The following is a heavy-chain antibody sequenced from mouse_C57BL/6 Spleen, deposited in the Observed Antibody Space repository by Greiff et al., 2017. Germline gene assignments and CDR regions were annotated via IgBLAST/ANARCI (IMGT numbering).Heavy chain of an antibody. Sequence: QVQLKQSGPELVKPGASVKISCKASGYAFSSSWMNWVKQRPGKGLEWIGRIYPGDGDTNYNGKFKGKATLTADKSSSTAYMQLSSLTSEDSAVYFCAREGVTTAYYYAMDYWGQGTSVTVSS. V-gene: IGHV1-82*01. CDR3: AREGVTTAYYYAMDY. J-gene: IGHJ4*01. D-gene: IGHD1-2*01. CDR2: IYPGDGDT. CDR1: GYAFSSSW.